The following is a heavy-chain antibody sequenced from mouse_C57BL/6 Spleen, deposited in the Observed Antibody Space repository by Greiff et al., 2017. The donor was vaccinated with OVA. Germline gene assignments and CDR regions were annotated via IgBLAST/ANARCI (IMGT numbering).Heavy chain of an antibody. CDR3: ARGGTTVVEEDYFDY. Sequence: VQVVESGAELVRPGASVKLSCKASGYTFTDYYINWVKQRPGQGLEWIARIYPGSGNTYYNEKFKGKATLTAEKSSSTAYMQLSSLTSEDSAVYFCARGGTTVVEEDYFDYWGQGTTLTVSS. CDR1: GYTFTDYY. D-gene: IGHD1-1*01. CDR2: IYPGSGNT. J-gene: IGHJ2*01. V-gene: IGHV1-76*01.